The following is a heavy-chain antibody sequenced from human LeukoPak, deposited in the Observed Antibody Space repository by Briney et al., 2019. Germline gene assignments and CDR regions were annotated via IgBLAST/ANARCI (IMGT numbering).Heavy chain of an antibody. Sequence: TGGSLRLSCAASGFTFSSYPMHWVRQAPGKGLEWVAVISYDGSEKHYADPVKGRFTISRDNSKNTLYLQMNSLRVEDTAVYYCAREGSSGYYPYWGQGILVTVSS. V-gene: IGHV3-30-3*01. CDR1: GFTFSSYP. D-gene: IGHD3-22*01. J-gene: IGHJ4*02. CDR3: AREGSSGYYPY. CDR2: ISYDGSEK.